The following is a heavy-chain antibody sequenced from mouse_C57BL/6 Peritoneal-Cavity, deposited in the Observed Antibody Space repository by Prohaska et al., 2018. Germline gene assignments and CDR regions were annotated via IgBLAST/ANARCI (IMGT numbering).Heavy chain of an antibody. D-gene: IGHD2-1*01. CDR2: INSVGSAI. CDR3: MRYGNYWYFDV. CDR1: GFTFSGFW. V-gene: IGHV11-2*01. J-gene: IGHJ1*03. Sequence: EVQLLETGGGLVQPGGSRGLSCEGSGFTFSGFWMSWVRQTPGKTLEWIGDINSVGSAINYGPSIKDRFTIFRENDKSTLYLQMSKVRSEDTATYFCMRYGNYWYFDVWGTGTTVTVSS.